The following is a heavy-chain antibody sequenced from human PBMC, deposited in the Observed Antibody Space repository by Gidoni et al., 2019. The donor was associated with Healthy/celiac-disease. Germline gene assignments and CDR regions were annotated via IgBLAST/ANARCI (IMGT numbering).Heavy chain of an antibody. Sequence: QVQLQESGPGLVKPSETLSLTCTVSGGSISSYYWSWIRQPPVKGLEWIGYIYYSVSTHYNPSLKSRVTISVDTSKNQFSLKLSSVTAADTAVYYCARGIGYFDYWGQGTLVTVSS. D-gene: IGHD6-13*01. CDR2: IYYSVST. CDR3: ARGIGYFDY. J-gene: IGHJ4*02. V-gene: IGHV4-59*08. CDR1: GGSISSYY.